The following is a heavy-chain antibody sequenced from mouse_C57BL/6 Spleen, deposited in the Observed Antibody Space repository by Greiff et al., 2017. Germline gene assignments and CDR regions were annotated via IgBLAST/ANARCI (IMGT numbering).Heavy chain of an antibody. D-gene: IGHD1-1*01. J-gene: IGHJ1*03. CDR1: GYTFTDYY. Sequence: QVQLQQSGAELVRPGASVKLSCKASGYTFTDYYINWVKQRPGQGLEWIARIYPGSGNTYYNEKFKGKATLTAEKSSSTAYMQLSSLTSEDSAVYFCARGYGSSYWYFDGWGTGTTVTVSS. CDR3: ARGYGSSYWYFDG. V-gene: IGHV1-76*01. CDR2: IYPGSGNT.